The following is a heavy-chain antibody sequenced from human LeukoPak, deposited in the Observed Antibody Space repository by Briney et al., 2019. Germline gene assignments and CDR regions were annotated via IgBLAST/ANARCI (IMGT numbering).Heavy chain of an antibody. V-gene: IGHV1-2*02. CDR2: TNPNSGGT. CDR3: AREIVVVPAAISWFDP. Sequence: ASVKVSCNASGYTFTRYYMHWWRQAPGLRREWMGWTNPNSGGTKYAQKFQGRVTMTRDTSISTAYLELSRLRSDDTAVYYCAREIVVVPAAISWFDPWGQGTLVTVSS. J-gene: IGHJ5*02. D-gene: IGHD2-2*02. CDR1: GYTFTRYY.